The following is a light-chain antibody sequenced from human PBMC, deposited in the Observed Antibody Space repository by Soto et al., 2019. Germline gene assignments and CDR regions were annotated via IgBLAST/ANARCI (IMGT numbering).Light chain of an antibody. CDR1: SSDVGGYNY. Sequence: QSVLTQPASVSGSPRQSITISCTGTSSDVGGYNYVSWYQQHPGKAPKLMIFAVSNRPSGVSNRFSGSKSGNTASLTISGLQAADEADYYCSSYTSSITYVFGTGTKVTVL. CDR3: SSYTSSITYV. CDR2: AVS. V-gene: IGLV2-14*01. J-gene: IGLJ1*01.